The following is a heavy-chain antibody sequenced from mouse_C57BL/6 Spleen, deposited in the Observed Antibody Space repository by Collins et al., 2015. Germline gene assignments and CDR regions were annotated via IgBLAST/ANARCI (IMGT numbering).Heavy chain of an antibody. D-gene: IGHD2-4*01. Sequence: QVQLQQSGAELVKPGASVKISYKASGYAFSSYWMNWVKQRPGKGLEWIGQIYPGDGDTNYNGKFKGKATLTADKSSSTAYMQLSSLTSEDSAVYFCAGSRYDYPFAYWGQGTLVTVSA. V-gene: IGHV1-80*01. J-gene: IGHJ3*01. CDR2: IYPGDGDT. CDR3: AGSRYDYPFAY. CDR1: GYAFSSYW.